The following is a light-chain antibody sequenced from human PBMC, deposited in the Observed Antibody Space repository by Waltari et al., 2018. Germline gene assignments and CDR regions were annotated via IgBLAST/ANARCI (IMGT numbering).Light chain of an antibody. CDR2: KVS. Sequence: DVVMTQSPLSPPVILGQPAPPLCRSSQGFVHSDGNRYLNWSQQRPGQSPRRLIYKVSSRDTGVPDRFSGSGSGTDFTLKISRVEAEDVGVYFCMQYTSWPRTFGQGTKVEIK. CDR3: MQYTSWPRT. V-gene: IGKV2-30*02. J-gene: IGKJ1*01. CDR1: QGFVHSDGNRY.